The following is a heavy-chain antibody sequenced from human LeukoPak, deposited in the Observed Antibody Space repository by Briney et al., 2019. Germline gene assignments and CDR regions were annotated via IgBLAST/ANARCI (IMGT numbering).Heavy chain of an antibody. Sequence: GGSLRLSCAASGFTFSSYAMSWVRQAPGKGLEWVSYISSSGSTIYYADSVKGRFTISRDNAKNSLYLQMNSLRAEDTAVYYCARARQRWGYGTWGQGTLVTVSS. CDR1: GFTFSSYA. J-gene: IGHJ5*02. CDR2: ISSSGSTI. D-gene: IGHD3-16*01. CDR3: ARARQRWGYGT. V-gene: IGHV3-48*04.